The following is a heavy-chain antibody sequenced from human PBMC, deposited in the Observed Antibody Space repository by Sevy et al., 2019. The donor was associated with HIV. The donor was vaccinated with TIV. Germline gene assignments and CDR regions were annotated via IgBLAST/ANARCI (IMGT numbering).Heavy chain of an antibody. J-gene: IGHJ4*02. CDR1: GFTFSSYA. CDR2: ISSNGGST. D-gene: IGHD1-26*01. CDR3: VKERYSGSYRYFDY. V-gene: IGHV3-64D*06. Sequence: GGSLRLSCSASGFTFSSYAMHWVRQAPGKGLEYVSAISSNGGSTYYADSVKGRFTISRDNSKNTLYLQMSSLRAEDKAVYYCVKERYSGSYRYFDYWGQGTLVTVSS.